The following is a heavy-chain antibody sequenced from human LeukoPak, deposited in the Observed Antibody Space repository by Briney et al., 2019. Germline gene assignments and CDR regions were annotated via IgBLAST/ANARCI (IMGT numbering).Heavy chain of an antibody. CDR1: GFTFSSYG. CDR2: ISGSGGST. Sequence: SGGSLRLSCAASGFTFSSYGMSWVRQAPGKGLEWVSTISGSGGSTYYADSVKGRFTISRDNSKNTLYLQMNSLRAEDTAVYYCAKVAEYGYYYYYMDVWGKGTTVTISS. J-gene: IGHJ6*03. V-gene: IGHV3-23*01. D-gene: IGHD2/OR15-2a*01. CDR3: AKVAEYGYYYYYMDV.